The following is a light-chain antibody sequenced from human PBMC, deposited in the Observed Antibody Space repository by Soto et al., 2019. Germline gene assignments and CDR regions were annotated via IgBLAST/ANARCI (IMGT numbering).Light chain of an antibody. Sequence: EIVMTQSPATLSVSPGERATLSCRASQSVSSNLAWYQQKPGQAPRLLIYGASTRATGIPARFSGSGSGTDFTLTINRLEPEDFAVYYCQRSGGSVSFGGGTKVDIK. V-gene: IGKV3-15*01. J-gene: IGKJ4*01. CDR2: GAS. CDR3: QRSGGSVS. CDR1: QSVSSN.